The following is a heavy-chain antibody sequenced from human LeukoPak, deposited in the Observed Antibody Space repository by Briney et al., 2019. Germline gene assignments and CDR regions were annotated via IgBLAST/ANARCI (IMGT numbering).Heavy chain of an antibody. D-gene: IGHD2-8*01. CDR1: GDSVASGGYY. J-gene: IGHJ4*02. Sequence: SETLSLTCTVSGDSVASGGYYWNWIRQPPGKGLEWIGYIYYSVSTNYNLSLKSRVTISVDTSENQFSLKLTSVTAADTAIYYCARGDPNCSNGVCRKVYFDYWGQGTLVTVSS. CDR2: IYYSVST. V-gene: IGHV4-61*08. CDR3: ARGDPNCSNGVCRKVYFDY.